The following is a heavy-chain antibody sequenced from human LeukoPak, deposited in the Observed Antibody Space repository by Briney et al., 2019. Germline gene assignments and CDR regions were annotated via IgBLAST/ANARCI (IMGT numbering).Heavy chain of an antibody. CDR3: ARDNGGSYFFDS. J-gene: IGHJ4*02. V-gene: IGHV3-48*02. Sequence: GGSLTLSCAASGFTFSSYRMNWVRQAPGKGLEWVSYISSSGSTIYYADSVKGRFTISRDNDKKSLYLQMNSLRDEDRAVYYCARDNGGSYFFDSWGQGTMATVPS. CDR2: ISSSGSTI. D-gene: IGHD1-26*01. CDR1: GFTFSSYR.